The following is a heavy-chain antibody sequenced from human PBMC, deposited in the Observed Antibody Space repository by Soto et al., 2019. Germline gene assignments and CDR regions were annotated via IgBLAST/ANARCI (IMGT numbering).Heavy chain of an antibody. CDR2: MHPGGST. V-gene: IGHV4-4*02. D-gene: IGHD5-12*01. J-gene: IGHJ6*01. CDR3: ARHAHNIYGFDV. Sequence: QVQPQESGPGLVKPSDTLSLTCAVSGGSINSVNWWRWVRQSPGKGLEWIGEMHPGGSTNYNPSLQSRVTVSMDKSRNQFSLRMSSVTAAATAVYFCARHAHNIYGFDVWGRGTTVTVSS. CDR1: GGSINSVNW.